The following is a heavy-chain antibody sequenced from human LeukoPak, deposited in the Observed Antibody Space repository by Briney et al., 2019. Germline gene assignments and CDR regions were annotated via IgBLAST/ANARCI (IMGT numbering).Heavy chain of an antibody. D-gene: IGHD6-13*01. CDR1: GGSISSYY. CDR2: IYYSGST. J-gene: IGHJ5*02. V-gene: IGHV4-59*12. CDR3: ARGYWQQLVNWFDP. Sequence: SETLSLTCTVSGGSISSYYWSWLRQPPGKGLEWIGYIYYSGSTNYNPSLKSRVTISVDTSKNQFSLKLSSVTAADTAVYYCARGYWQQLVNWFDPWGQGTLVTVSS.